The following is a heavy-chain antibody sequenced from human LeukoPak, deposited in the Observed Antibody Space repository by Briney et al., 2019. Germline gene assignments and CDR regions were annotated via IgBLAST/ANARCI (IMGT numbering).Heavy chain of an antibody. CDR3: ARGDSSGYYLPFDY. Sequence: GGSLRLSCAASGFTFSSYSMNWVREAPGEGLEWVSSISSSSSYIYYADSVKGRFTISRDNAKNSLYLQMNSLRAEDTAVYYCARGDSSGYYLPFDYWGQGTLVTVSS. V-gene: IGHV3-21*01. J-gene: IGHJ4*02. CDR1: GFTFSSYS. CDR2: ISSSSSYI. D-gene: IGHD3-22*01.